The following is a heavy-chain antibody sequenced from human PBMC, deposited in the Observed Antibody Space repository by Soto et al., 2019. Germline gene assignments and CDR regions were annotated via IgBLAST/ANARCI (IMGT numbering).Heavy chain of an antibody. J-gene: IGHJ4*02. D-gene: IGHD6-13*01. V-gene: IGHV3-21*01. Sequence: GGSLRLSCAASGFTFSSYSMNWVRQAPGKGLEWVSSISSSSSHIYYADSVKGRFTISRDNAKNSLYLQMNSLRAEDMAVYYCARVVRSIAAAGTSDYWGQGTLVTVSS. CDR1: GFTFSSYS. CDR2: ISSSSSHI. CDR3: ARVVRSIAAAGTSDY.